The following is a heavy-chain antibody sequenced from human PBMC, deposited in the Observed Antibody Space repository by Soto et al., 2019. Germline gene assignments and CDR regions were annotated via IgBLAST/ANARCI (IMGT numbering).Heavy chain of an antibody. Sequence: QVQLVQSGAEVKKPGASVKVSCKASGDTFTSYDINWVRQATGQGLEWMGWMNPNSGHTGYAQKLQGRVTMTRSTSISTAYMELSSLTSEDTAVYYCANGGSTSAFDIWGQGTMVTVSS. CDR1: GDTFTSYD. D-gene: IGHD2-2*01. CDR3: ANGGSTSAFDI. J-gene: IGHJ3*02. V-gene: IGHV1-8*01. CDR2: MNPNSGHT.